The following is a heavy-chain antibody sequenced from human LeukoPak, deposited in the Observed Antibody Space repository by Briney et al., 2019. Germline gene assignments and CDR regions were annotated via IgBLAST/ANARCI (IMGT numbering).Heavy chain of an antibody. CDR3: ARDHWLFSSKTWYYYGMDV. V-gene: IGHV4-59*01. CDR2: IYYSGST. J-gene: IGHJ6*02. D-gene: IGHD3-9*01. Sequence: SETLSLTCTVSGGSISSYYWSWIRQPPGKGLEWIGYIYYSGSTNYNPSPKSRVTIFVDTSKNLFSLILTSVSASDTAIYYCARDHWLFSSKTWYYYGMDVWGQGTTVTVSS. CDR1: GGSISSYY.